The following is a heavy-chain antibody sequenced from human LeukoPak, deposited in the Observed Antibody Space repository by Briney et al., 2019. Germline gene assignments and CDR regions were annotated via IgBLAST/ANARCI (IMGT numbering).Heavy chain of an antibody. CDR1: GFTFSSYA. V-gene: IGHV3-23*01. Sequence: PGGSLRLSCAASGFTFSSYAMSWVRQAPGKGLEWVSAISGSGGSTYYADSVKGRFTISRGNSKNTLYLQMNSLRAEDTAVYYCAESVLRYFDWTGYFDLWGRGTLVTVSS. D-gene: IGHD3-9*01. J-gene: IGHJ2*01. CDR2: ISGSGGST. CDR3: AESVLRYFDWTGYFDL.